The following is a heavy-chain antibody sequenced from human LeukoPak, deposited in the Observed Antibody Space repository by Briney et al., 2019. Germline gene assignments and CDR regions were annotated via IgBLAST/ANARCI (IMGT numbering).Heavy chain of an antibody. V-gene: IGHV4-39*07. CDR3: AGGYSGYDPRGYYYYMDV. CDR1: GGSISSSSYY. D-gene: IGHD5-12*01. J-gene: IGHJ6*03. CDR2: IHTSGST. Sequence: SETLSLTCTVSGGSISSSSYYWGWIRQPPGKGLEWIGRIHTSGSTNYNPSLKSRVTMSVDTSKNQFSLKLSSVTAADTAVYYCAGGYSGYDPRGYYYYMDVWGKGTTVTVSS.